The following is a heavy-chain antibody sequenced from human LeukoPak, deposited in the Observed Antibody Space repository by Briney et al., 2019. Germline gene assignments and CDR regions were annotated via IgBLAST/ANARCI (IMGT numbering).Heavy chain of an antibody. V-gene: IGHV3-15*01. D-gene: IGHD6-6*01. CDR2: IKSKTDGGTT. CDR1: GFTFSNAW. CDR3: TLGAYSSSSRY. J-gene: IGHJ4*02. Sequence: GGSLRLSCVASGFTFSNAWMSWVRQAPGKGLEWVGRIKSKTDGGTTDYAAPVKGRFTISRDDSKNTLYLQMNSLKTEDTAVYYCTLGAYSSSSRYWGQGTLVTVSS.